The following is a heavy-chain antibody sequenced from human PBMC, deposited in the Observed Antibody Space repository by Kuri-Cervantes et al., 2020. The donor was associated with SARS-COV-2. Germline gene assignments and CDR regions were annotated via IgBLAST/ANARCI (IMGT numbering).Heavy chain of an antibody. CDR1: GGTFSSYA. Sequence: SVKVSCKASGGTFSSYAISWVRQAPGQGLEWMGGIIPIFGTANYAQKFQGRVTITTDESTSTAYMELSSLRSEDTAVYYCARESKGVTIFGVVYNWFDPWGQGTLDTVSS. CDR2: IIPIFGTA. CDR3: ARESKGVTIFGVVYNWFDP. J-gene: IGHJ5*02. V-gene: IGHV1-69*05. D-gene: IGHD3-3*01.